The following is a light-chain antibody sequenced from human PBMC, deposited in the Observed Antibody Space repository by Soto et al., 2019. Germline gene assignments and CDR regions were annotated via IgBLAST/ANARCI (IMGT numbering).Light chain of an antibody. Sequence: ALTQPASVSGSPGQSITISCTGTSSDVGGYDYVSWYQLHPGKAPKLMVYEVTNRPSGVSNRFSGSKSGNTASLTISGLQAEDEADYFCSSYSISTAYVFGTGTKVTVL. CDR1: SSDVGGYDY. J-gene: IGLJ1*01. V-gene: IGLV2-14*01. CDR2: EVT. CDR3: SSYSISTAYV.